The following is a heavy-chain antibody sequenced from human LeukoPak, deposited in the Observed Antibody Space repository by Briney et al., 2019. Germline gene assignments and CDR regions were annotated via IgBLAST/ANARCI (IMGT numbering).Heavy chain of an antibody. CDR3: ARGGYILTGYYSFDY. J-gene: IGHJ4*02. CDR1: GGSISSYY. D-gene: IGHD3-9*01. CDR2: IYYSGST. Sequence: SETLSLTCTVSGGSISSYYWSWIRQPPGKGLEWIGYIYYSGSTNYNPSLKSRVTISVDTSKNQFSLKLSSVTAADTAVYYCARGGYILTGYYSFDYWGQGTLVTVSP. V-gene: IGHV4-59*01.